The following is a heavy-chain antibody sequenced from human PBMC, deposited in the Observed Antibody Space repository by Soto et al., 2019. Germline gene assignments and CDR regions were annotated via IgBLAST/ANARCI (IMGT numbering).Heavy chain of an antibody. CDR1: GFTFSSYS. CDR2: ISSSSSYI. CDR3: AREGDVVVTPLPPDY. J-gene: IGHJ4*02. D-gene: IGHD2-2*01. Sequence: EVQLVESGGGLVKPGGSLRLSCAASGFTFSSYSMNWVRQAPGKGLEWVSSISSSSSYIYYADSVKGRFTISRDNAKNSLYLQMNSLRAEDTAVYYCAREGDVVVTPLPPDYWGQGTLVTVSS. V-gene: IGHV3-21*01.